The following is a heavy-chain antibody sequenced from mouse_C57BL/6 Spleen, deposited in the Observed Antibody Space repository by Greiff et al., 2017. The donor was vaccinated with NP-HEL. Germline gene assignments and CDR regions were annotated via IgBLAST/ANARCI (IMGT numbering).Heavy chain of an antibody. CDR3: ARVDPYDYGGSPRWYFDV. D-gene: IGHD1-1*01. CDR1: GYTFTSYW. CDR2: IDPSDSET. Sequence: QVQLQQPGAELVRPGSSVKLSCKASGYTFTSYWMHWVKQRPIQGLEWIGNIDPSDSETHYNQKFKDKATLTVDKSSSTAYMQLSSLTSEDSAVYYCARVDPYDYGGSPRWYFDVWGTGTTVTVSS. J-gene: IGHJ1*03. V-gene: IGHV1-52*01.